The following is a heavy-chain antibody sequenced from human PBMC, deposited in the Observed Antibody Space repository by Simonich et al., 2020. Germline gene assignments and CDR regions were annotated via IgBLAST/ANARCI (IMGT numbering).Heavy chain of an antibody. CDR3: ARVGYSNYYYYGMDV. V-gene: IGHV4-38-2*01. CDR2: IYHSGRT. CDR1: GYSISSGYY. Sequence: QVQLQESGPGLVKPSETLSLTCAVSGYSISSGYYWGCNRQPPGKGLEWIGSIYHSGRTYYNPSLKSRVTISVDTSKNQFSLKLSSVTAADTAVYYCARVGYSNYYYYGMDVWGQGTTVTVSS. J-gene: IGHJ6*02. D-gene: IGHD6-13*01.